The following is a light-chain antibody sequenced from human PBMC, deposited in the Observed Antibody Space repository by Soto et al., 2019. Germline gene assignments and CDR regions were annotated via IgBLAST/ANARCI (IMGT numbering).Light chain of an antibody. J-gene: IGLJ3*02. V-gene: IGLV2-23*01. Sequence: QPVLTQPASVSGSPGQSITISCTGTSSDVGSYNLVSWYQQHPGKAPKLMIYEGSKRPSGVSNRFSGSKSGNTASLTISGLQAEDEADYYCCSYAGSSPHWVFGGGTKLTVL. CDR1: SSDVGSYNL. CDR2: EGS. CDR3: CSYAGSSPHWV.